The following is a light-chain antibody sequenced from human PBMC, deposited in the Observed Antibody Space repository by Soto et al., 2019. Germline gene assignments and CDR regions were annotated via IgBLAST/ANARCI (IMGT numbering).Light chain of an antibody. J-gene: IGKJ1*01. Sequence: AIQMTQSPSSLSASVGDRATITFRASQGIRNDLGWYQQKPGKAPKLLIYAASSLQSGVPSRFSGSGSRTDFTLTISILQHEDFATYYCLQDYNYPRRFGQGIKVDIK. CDR3: LQDYNYPRR. CDR2: AAS. CDR1: QGIRND. V-gene: IGKV1-6*01.